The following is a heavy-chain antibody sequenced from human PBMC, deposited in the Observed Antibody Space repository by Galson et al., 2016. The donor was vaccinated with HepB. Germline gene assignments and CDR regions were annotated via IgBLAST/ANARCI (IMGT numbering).Heavy chain of an antibody. D-gene: IGHD6-13*01. V-gene: IGHV3-74*01. Sequence: SLRLSCAASGFTFSSYWMHWVRQAPGKGLVWVSRINSDGSSTSYADSVKGRFTISRDNDKNTLYLQMNSLRAEDTAVYYCRPGIAAASKGYWGQGTLVTVSS. J-gene: IGHJ4*02. CDR2: INSDGSST. CDR3: RPGIAAASKGY. CDR1: GFTFSSYW.